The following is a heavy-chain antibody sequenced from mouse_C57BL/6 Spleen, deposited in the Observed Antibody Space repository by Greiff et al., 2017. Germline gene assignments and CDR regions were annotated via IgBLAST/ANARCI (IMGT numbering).Heavy chain of an antibody. CDR2: IDPETGGT. CDR1: GYTFTDYE. V-gene: IGHV1-15*01. D-gene: IGHD2-4*01. J-gene: IGHJ3*01. Sequence: QVQLQQSGAELVRPGASVTLSCKASGYTFTDYEMHWVKQTPVHGLEWIGAIDPETGGTAYNQKFKGKAILTADKSSSTAYMGLRSLTSEDSAVYYCTLYYDYPAWFAYWGQGTLVTVSA. CDR3: TLYYDYPAWFAY.